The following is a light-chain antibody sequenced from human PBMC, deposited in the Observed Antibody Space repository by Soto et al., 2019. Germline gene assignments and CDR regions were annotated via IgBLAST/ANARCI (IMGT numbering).Light chain of an antibody. CDR1: SSDVGGYVY. J-gene: IGLJ2*01. CDR3: WSYGCSYTSEV. Sequence: QSALTQPRSVSGSPGQPVTISCTGISSDVGGYVYVSWYQQHPGKAPHLIIYDVNKRPSGVPHRFSGSKSGNTASLTISGLQEEDEADYYCWSYGCSYTSEVFGGGTKLTVL. CDR2: DVN. V-gene: IGLV2-11*01.